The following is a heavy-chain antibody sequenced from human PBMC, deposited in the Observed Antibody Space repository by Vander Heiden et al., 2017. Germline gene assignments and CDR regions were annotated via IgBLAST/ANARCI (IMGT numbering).Heavy chain of an antibody. Sequence: QVQLVESGGGVVQPGRSLRLSCAGSGFTFSSYGMHCVRQAPGKGLEWVAVISYDGSNKYYADSVKGRFTISRDNSKNTLYLQMNSLRAEDTAVYYCAKDSAMIVVAPDYWGQGTLVTVSS. D-gene: IGHD3-22*01. CDR1: GFTFSSYG. CDR2: ISYDGSNK. V-gene: IGHV3-30*18. CDR3: AKDSAMIVVAPDY. J-gene: IGHJ4*02.